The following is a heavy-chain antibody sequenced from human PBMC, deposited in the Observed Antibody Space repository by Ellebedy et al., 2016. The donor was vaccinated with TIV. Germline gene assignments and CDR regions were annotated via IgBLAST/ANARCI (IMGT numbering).Heavy chain of an antibody. CDR2: ISGDGSST. J-gene: IGHJ4*02. Sequence: GESLKISCAASGFTFSLFAMHWVRQAPGKGLEWLSVISGDGSSTYFTDSVKGRLTITRDNAKNTLYLQMNRLTTEDKAVYYCAKGSSSGFNYDRVGFDNWGQGTLVTVSS. CDR1: GFTFSLFA. D-gene: IGHD3-22*01. V-gene: IGHV3-23*01. CDR3: AKGSSSGFNYDRVGFDN.